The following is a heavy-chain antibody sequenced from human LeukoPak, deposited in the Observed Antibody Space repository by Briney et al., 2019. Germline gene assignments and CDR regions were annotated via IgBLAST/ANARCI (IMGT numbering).Heavy chain of an antibody. V-gene: IGHV4-59*08. Sequence: SETLSLTCTVSGGSISSYYWSWIRQPPGKGLEWIGYIYYSGSTNYNPSLKSRVTISVDTSKNQFSLKLSSVTAADTAVYYCARGGSSLDYWGQGTLVTVSS. CDR1: GGSISSYY. D-gene: IGHD6-13*01. CDR2: IYYSGST. CDR3: ARGGSSLDY. J-gene: IGHJ4*02.